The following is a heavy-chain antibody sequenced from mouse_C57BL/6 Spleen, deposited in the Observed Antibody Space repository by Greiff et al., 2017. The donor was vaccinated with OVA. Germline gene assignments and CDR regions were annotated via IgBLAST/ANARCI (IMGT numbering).Heavy chain of an antibody. D-gene: IGHD1-1*01. J-gene: IGHJ2*01. CDR3: ERGRYYYGGSYDY. V-gene: IGHV1-50*01. CDR1: GYTFTSYW. Sequence: VQLQQPGAELVKPGASVKLSCKASGYTFTSYWMQWVKQRPGQGLEWIGEIDPSDSYTNYNQKFKGKATLTVDTSSSTAYMQLRSLTSEASAVDDCERGRYYYGGSYDYWGQGTTLTVSS. CDR2: IDPSDSYT.